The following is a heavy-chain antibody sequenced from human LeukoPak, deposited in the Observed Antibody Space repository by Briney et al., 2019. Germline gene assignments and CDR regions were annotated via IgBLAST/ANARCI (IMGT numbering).Heavy chain of an antibody. Sequence: TPSETLSLTCSVFGGSISSSSYFWGWIRQPPGKGLEWIGSIYYSGSTYYNPSLKSRVTMSVDTSKNQFSLNLSSVTASDTAVYYCARQYGGSSGPLGYWGQGTLVTVSS. CDR2: IYYSGST. CDR3: ARQYGGSSGPLGY. V-gene: IGHV4-39*01. J-gene: IGHJ4*02. CDR1: GGSISSSSYF. D-gene: IGHD4-23*01.